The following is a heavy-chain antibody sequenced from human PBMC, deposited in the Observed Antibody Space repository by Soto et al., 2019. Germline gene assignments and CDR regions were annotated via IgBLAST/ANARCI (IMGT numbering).Heavy chain of an antibody. Sequence: QVQLQESGPGLVRPSETLSLTCTVSGGSISRYHWPWTRQPPRKGLEWIGILYDPGSTTYNPSLQSRLSISVDKSKTHFSLKLSSVTATDTAVYYCARVGYCETGVCYHTWGQGTLVTVSS. CDR1: GGSISRYH. V-gene: IGHV4-59*08. D-gene: IGHD2-8*01. CDR3: ARVGYCETGVCYHT. CDR2: LYDPGST. J-gene: IGHJ5*02.